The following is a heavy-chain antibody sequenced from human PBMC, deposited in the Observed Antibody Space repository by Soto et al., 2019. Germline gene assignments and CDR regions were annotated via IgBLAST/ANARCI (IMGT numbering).Heavy chain of an antibody. CDR1: GYTLTELS. J-gene: IGHJ6*02. D-gene: IGHD2-15*01. V-gene: IGHV1-24*01. Sequence: ASVKVSCKVSGYTLTELSMHWLRQAPGKGLEWMGGFDPEDGETIYAQKFQGRVTMTEDTSTDTAYMELSSLRSEDTAVYYCTAAAGDYYGMDVWGQGTTVTVSS. CDR3: TAAAGDYYGMDV. CDR2: FDPEDGET.